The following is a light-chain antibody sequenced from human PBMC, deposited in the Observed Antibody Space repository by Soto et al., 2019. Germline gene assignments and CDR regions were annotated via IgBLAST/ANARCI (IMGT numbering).Light chain of an antibody. CDR1: QYISTR. Sequence: EIVMTQSPGTLSVSPGERATLSCRASQYISTRLAWYQQRPGQPPRLLIYSASARVAGIPARFSASGSGTDFPLTICSLQSEDFAVYYCQQSDTRPRTFGQGTKVEIK. J-gene: IGKJ1*01. V-gene: IGKV3-15*01. CDR2: SAS. CDR3: QQSDTRPRT.